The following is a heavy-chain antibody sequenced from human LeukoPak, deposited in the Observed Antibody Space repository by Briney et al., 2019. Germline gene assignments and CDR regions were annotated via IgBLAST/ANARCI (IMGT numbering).Heavy chain of an antibody. Sequence: GGSLRLSCAASGFTFSSYAMHWVRQAPGKGLEWVAVISYDGSNKYYADSVKGRFTISRDNSKNTLYLQMNSLRAEDTAVYYCAKDRRGTDGDYPYAFDIWGQGTMVTVSS. V-gene: IGHV3-30-3*01. CDR2: ISYDGSNK. CDR3: AKDRRGTDGDYPYAFDI. CDR1: GFTFSSYA. J-gene: IGHJ3*02. D-gene: IGHD4-17*01.